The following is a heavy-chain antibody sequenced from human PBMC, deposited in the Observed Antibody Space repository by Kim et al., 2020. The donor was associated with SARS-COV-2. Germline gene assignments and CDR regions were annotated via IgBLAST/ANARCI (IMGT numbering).Heavy chain of an antibody. CDR1: GGTFSSYA. D-gene: IGHD2-15*01. CDR3: ARDLKVGSGYNYGMDV. CDR2: IIPILGIA. V-gene: IGHV1-69*04. Sequence: SVKVSCKASGGTFSSYAISWVRQAPGQGLEWMGRIIPILGIANYAQKFQGRVTITADKSTSTAYMELSSLRSEDTAVYYCARDLKVGSGYNYGMDVWGQGTTVTVSS. J-gene: IGHJ6*02.